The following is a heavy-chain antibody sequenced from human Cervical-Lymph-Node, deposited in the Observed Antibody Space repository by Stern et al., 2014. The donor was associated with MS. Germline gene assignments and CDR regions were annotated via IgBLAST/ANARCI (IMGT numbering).Heavy chain of an antibody. Sequence: QMQLVQSGGGVVQPGRSLRLSCEASGFTFSNYGMHWVRQVPGKGLEWLAVIAHDVSVQYYLDSVKDRFSISRDNSKNILYLQMNSLRVEDTAVYYCATASPGSSFYYPDFWGQGTLVTVSS. CDR2: IAHDVSVQ. CDR1: GFTFSNYG. D-gene: IGHD6-13*01. J-gene: IGHJ4*02. CDR3: ATASPGSSFYYPDF. V-gene: IGHV3-30*03.